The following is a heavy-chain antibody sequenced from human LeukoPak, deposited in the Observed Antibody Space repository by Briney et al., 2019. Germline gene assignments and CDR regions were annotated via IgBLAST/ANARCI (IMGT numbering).Heavy chain of an antibody. CDR2: LSDGGNKE. Sequence: GGSLRLSCAASGFTFGTYAMHWVRQAPGKGLEWVAVLSDGGNKEYYADSVKGRFTISRDNSKNTLYLQMNSLSAEDTAVYYCAKVGTNFLRYHFDSWGRGTLVTVSS. J-gene: IGHJ4*02. CDR3: AKVGTNFLRYHFDS. D-gene: IGHD1-1*01. CDR1: GFTFGTYA. V-gene: IGHV3-30-3*01.